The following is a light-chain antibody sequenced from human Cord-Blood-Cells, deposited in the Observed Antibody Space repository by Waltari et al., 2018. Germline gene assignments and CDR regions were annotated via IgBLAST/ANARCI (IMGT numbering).Light chain of an antibody. J-gene: IGLJ3*02. Sequence: QSVLTQPPSASGTPGQRVTISCSGSSSNIGSHCVYWYQQLPGTAPKLHIYRNNQRPSGVPDRFSGSKSVTSASLAISGLRSEDEADYYCAAWDDSLSGWVFGGGTKLTVL. CDR2: RNN. V-gene: IGLV1-47*01. CDR3: AAWDDSLSGWV. CDR1: SSNIGSHC.